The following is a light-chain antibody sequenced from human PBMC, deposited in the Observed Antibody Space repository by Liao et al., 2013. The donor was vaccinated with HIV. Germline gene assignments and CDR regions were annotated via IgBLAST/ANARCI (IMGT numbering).Light chain of an antibody. Sequence: SYELTQPPSVSVSPGQTARITCSGDALPKQYAYWYQQKPGQAPVLLIYKDSERPSGIPERFSGSSSGTTVTLTISGVQAEDEADYYCQSEDNNTTYVFGSGTKVTVL. V-gene: IGLV3-25*03. J-gene: IGLJ1*01. CDR3: QSEDNNTTYV. CDR2: KDS. CDR1: ALPKQY.